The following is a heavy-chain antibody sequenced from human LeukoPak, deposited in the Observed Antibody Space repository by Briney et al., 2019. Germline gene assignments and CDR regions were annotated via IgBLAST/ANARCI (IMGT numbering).Heavy chain of an antibody. J-gene: IGHJ4*02. D-gene: IGHD6-19*01. V-gene: IGHV1-2*06. CDR1: GYTFTVYY. CDR3: ASLSGSGWYSSAFDY. CDR2: INPNSGGT. Sequence: ASVKVSCTASGYTFTVYYMHWVRQAPGQGLEWMGRINPNSGGTNYAQKFQGRVTMTRDTSISTAYMELSRLRSDDTAVYYCASLSGSGWYSSAFDYWGQGTLVTVSS.